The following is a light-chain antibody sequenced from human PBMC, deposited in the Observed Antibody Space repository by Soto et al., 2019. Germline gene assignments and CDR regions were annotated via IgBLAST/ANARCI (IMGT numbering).Light chain of an antibody. Sequence: QSALTQPPSASGSPGQSVTISCTGTSSDVGGYNYVSCYQQHPGKAPKLMIYEVSKRPSGVPDRFSGSKSGNTASLTVSGRQAEYEADYYCSSYAGSNNVVFGGGTKLTVL. CDR3: SSYAGSNNVV. J-gene: IGLJ2*01. CDR1: SSDVGGYNY. CDR2: EVS. V-gene: IGLV2-8*01.